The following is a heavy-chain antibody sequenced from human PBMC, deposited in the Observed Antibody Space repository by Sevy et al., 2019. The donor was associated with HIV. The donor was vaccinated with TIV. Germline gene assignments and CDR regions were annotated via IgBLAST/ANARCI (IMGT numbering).Heavy chain of an antibody. V-gene: IGHV3-48*02. Sequence: GGSLRLSCAVSGMTFSTYNMNWVRQAPGKGLEWISYISTDSTTKYYADSVKGRFTISRDNAKNSLYLQMNSLRDEDTAVYYCVRDRVREFDYWGQGTLVTVSS. CDR2: ISTDSTTK. J-gene: IGHJ4*02. CDR1: GMTFSTYN. CDR3: VRDRVREFDY. D-gene: IGHD3-10*01.